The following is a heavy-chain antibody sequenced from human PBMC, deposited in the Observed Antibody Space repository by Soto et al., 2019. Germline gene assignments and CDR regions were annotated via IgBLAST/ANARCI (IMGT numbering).Heavy chain of an antibody. CDR3: ARGDSTDCSNGVCSFFYNHDMDV. CDR2: INPKSGGT. J-gene: IGHJ6*02. Sequence: GASVKVSCKASGYSFTDYHIHWVRQAPGQGLEWLGRINPKSGGTSTAQKFQGWVAMTTDTSISTASMELTRLTSDDTAIYYCARGDSTDCSNGVCSFFYNHDMDVWGQGTTVTVSS. D-gene: IGHD2-8*01. V-gene: IGHV1-2*04. CDR1: GYSFTDYH.